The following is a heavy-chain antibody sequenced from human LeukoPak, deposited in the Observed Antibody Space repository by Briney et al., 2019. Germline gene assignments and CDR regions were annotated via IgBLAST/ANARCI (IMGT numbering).Heavy chain of an antibody. V-gene: IGHV4-31*03. J-gene: IGHJ3*02. CDR1: GGSISSGGYY. D-gene: IGHD3-22*01. CDR3: ARVFDDSSGYAFDI. CDR2: IYYSGST. Sequence: SQTLSLTCTVSGGSISSGGYYWSWIRQHPGKGLEWIGYIYYSGSTYYNPSLKSRVTISVDTSKNQFSLKLSSVTAADTAVYYCARVFDDSSGYAFDIWGQGTMVTVSS.